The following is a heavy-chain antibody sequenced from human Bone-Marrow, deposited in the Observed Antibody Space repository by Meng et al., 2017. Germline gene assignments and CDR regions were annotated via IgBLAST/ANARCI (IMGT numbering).Heavy chain of an antibody. CDR2: IRNKANSYTT. CDR3: ASSPSGTYYFDY. Sequence: GQRVAAGGGLVQPGGSLRLSCAASGLTFSDHYMDWVRQAPGKGLEWVGRIRNKANSYTTEYAASVKGRFTISRDDSKNSLYLQMNSLRTEDTAVYYCASSPSGTYYFDYWGQGTLVTVSS. CDR1: GLTFSDHY. D-gene: IGHD1-26*01. V-gene: IGHV3-72*01. J-gene: IGHJ4*02.